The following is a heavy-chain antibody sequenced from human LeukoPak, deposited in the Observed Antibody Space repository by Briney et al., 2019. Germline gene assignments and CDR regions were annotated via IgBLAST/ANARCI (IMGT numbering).Heavy chain of an antibody. CDR3: ARDPYSNFFGAFDI. CDR2: IKRDGSEE. CDR1: KFTFSSYW. Sequence: GGSLRLSCVASKFTFSSYWMSWVRQAPGKGLEWVANIKRDGSEEYYVDSVKGRFTISRDNAKNSLYLQMNSLRAEDTVVYYCARDPYSNFFGAFDIWGQGTMVTVSS. J-gene: IGHJ3*02. V-gene: IGHV3-7*04. D-gene: IGHD6-13*01.